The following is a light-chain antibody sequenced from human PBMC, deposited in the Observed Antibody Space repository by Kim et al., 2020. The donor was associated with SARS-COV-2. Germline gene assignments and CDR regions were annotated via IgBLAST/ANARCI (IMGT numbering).Light chain of an antibody. J-gene: IGKJ1*01. V-gene: IGKV3-15*01. Sequence: PGERATRSCRASQSVGSKVAWDQQQPGQAPRLLIYDASTRATGFPARFSGSGSGTDFTLTISSLQSEEFAVYFCQQYNNWPPGSFGQGTKVDIK. CDR3: QQYNNWPPGS. CDR1: QSVGSK. CDR2: DAS.